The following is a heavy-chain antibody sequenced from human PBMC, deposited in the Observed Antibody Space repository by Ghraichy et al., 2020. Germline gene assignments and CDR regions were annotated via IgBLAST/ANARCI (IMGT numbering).Heavy chain of an antibody. J-gene: IGHJ4*02. D-gene: IGHD4-11*01. CDR1: GFTFSSYS. Sequence: GSLRLSCAASGFTFSSYSMNWVRQAPGKGLEWVSSISSSSSYIYYADSVKGRFTISRDNAKNSLYLQMNSLRAEDTAVYYCARMNSDYAWDYWGQGTLVTVSS. V-gene: IGHV3-21*01. CDR2: ISSSSSYI. CDR3: ARMNSDYAWDY.